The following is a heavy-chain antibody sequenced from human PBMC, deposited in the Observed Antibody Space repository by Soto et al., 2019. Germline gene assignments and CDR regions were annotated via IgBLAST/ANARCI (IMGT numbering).Heavy chain of an antibody. Sequence: SETLSLTCAVSSGSISSSNWWSWVRQPPGKGLGWIGEIYHSGSTNYNPSLKSRVTVSVDKSKNRFSLKLSSVTAPDTAVYYCARVKSYTNYDILTGHNWFDPWGQGTLVTVSS. V-gene: IGHV4-4*02. CDR1: SGSISSSNW. CDR3: ARVKSYTNYDILTGHNWFDP. J-gene: IGHJ5*02. D-gene: IGHD3-9*01. CDR2: IYHSGST.